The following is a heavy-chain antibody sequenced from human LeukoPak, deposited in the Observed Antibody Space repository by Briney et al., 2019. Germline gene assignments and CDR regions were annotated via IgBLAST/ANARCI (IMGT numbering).Heavy chain of an antibody. V-gene: IGHV4-61*03. Sequence: PSETLSLTCTVSGGSISSGSYYWSWIRQPPGKGLEWIGYVDHTGSTKFNPSLNGRLSISSHTSNNFCSLRLRSVTAADTAVYFCARGRVSSSTWYSTYYYFFYMDFWGKGTTVTVSS. D-gene: IGHD4-11*01. CDR1: GGSISSGSYY. CDR3: ARGRVSSSTWYSTYYYFFYMDF. J-gene: IGHJ6*03. CDR2: VDHTGST.